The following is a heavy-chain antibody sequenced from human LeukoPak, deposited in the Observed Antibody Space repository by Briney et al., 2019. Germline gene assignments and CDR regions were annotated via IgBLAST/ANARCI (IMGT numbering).Heavy chain of an antibody. V-gene: IGHV1-2*02. CDR1: EYTFTDYF. D-gene: IGHD3-9*01. CDR2: INPNSGGT. J-gene: IGHJ4*02. CDR3: AAARLTGYHFAIY. Sequence: ASVKVSCKASEYTFTDYFMHWVRQAPGQGLEWMGWINPNSGGTNFAQKFQGRVTLTRDTSISSAHMELSRVRSDDTAVYYCAAARLTGYHFAIYWGQGTLVTVSS.